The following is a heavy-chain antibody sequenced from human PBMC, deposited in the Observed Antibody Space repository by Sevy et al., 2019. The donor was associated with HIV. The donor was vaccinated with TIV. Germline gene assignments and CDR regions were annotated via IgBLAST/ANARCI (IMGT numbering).Heavy chain of an antibody. D-gene: IGHD3-22*01. CDR2: INSDGSST. CDR1: GITFSSYW. Sequence: GGSLRLSCAASGITFSSYWMHWVRQAPGKGLVWVSRINSDGSSTSYADSVKGRFTISRDNAKNTLYLQMNSLRAEDTAVYYCARDLEVPYDSSGDDLNYWGQGTLVTVSS. V-gene: IGHV3-74*01. J-gene: IGHJ4*02. CDR3: ARDLEVPYDSSGDDLNY.